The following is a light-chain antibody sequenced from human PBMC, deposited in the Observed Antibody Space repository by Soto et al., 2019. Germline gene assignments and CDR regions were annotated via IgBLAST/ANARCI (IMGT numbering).Light chain of an antibody. J-gene: IGKJ4*01. CDR3: QQYGSSRLT. CDR2: GAS. CDR1: QSVSSSY. V-gene: IGKV3-20*01. Sequence: IVFTQSPGTLSLSPGERATLSCRASQSVSSSYLAWYQQKPGQAPRLLIYGASSRATGIPDRFSGSGSGTDFTLTISRLEPEDFAVYYCQQYGSSRLTFGGGTKVDIK.